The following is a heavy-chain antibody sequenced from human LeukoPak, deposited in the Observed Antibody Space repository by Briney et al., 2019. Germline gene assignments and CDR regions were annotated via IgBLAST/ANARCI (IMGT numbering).Heavy chain of an antibody. Sequence: ASVKVSCKASGYIFTSYGISWVRQAPGQGLEWMGWISAYNGNTNYAQKLQGRVTMTTDTSTSTAYMELRSLRSDDTAVYYCARDPYSSGFKWFDPWGQGTLVTVSS. CDR2: ISAYNGNT. J-gene: IGHJ5*02. V-gene: IGHV1-18*01. CDR1: GYIFTSYG. CDR3: ARDPYSSGFKWFDP. D-gene: IGHD6-19*01.